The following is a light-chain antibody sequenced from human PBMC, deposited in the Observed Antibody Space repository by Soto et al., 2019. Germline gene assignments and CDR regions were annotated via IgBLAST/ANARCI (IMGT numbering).Light chain of an antibody. V-gene: IGKV3-11*01. CDR1: QSVSSY. CDR2: DAS. Sequence: EIVLTQSPATLSFSPGGRDTLSCRASQSVSSYLAWYQQKPGQAPRLLIYDASNRATGIPARFSGSGSGTDFTLTISSLEPEDFAVYYCQQRSNWPTFGQGTKVDIK. J-gene: IGKJ1*01. CDR3: QQRSNWPT.